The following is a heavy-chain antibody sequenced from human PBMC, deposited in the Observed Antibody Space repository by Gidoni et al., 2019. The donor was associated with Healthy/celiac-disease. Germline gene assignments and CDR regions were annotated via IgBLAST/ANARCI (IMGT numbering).Heavy chain of an antibody. D-gene: IGHD3-22*01. CDR1: GSPFDDYA. Sequence: EVQLVESGGGLVQTGRFLRLPCAASGSPFDDYAMHWVRQAPGKGLEWVSGISWNSGSIGYADSVKSRFTISRDNAKNSLYLQMNSLRAEDTVLYYCAKASTPIVVVTYFDYWGQGTLVTVSS. CDR3: AKASTPIVVVTYFDY. CDR2: ISWNSGSI. V-gene: IGHV3-9*01. J-gene: IGHJ4*02.